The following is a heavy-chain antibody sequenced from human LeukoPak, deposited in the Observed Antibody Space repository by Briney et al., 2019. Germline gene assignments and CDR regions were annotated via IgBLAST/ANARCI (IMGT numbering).Heavy chain of an antibody. D-gene: IGHD5/OR15-5a*01. CDR2: ISWNSGSI. Sequence: GGSLRLSCAASGFTFDDYAMHWVRQAPGKGLEWVSGISWNSGSIGYADSVKGRFTISRDNSKNTLYLQMNSLRAEDTAVYYCAREGLRGLLDYWGQGTLVTVSS. V-gene: IGHV3-9*01. CDR3: AREGLRGLLDY. CDR1: GFTFDDYA. J-gene: IGHJ4*02.